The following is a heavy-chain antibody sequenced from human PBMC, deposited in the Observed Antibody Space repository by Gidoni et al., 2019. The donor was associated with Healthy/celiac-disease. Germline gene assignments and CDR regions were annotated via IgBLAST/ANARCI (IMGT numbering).Heavy chain of an antibody. CDR1: GFPFSHAW. D-gene: IGHD2-15*01. J-gene: IGHJ6*02. CDR2: IKSKTDGGTT. CDR3: TTDRYCSGGSCYSGYYYYGMDV. V-gene: IGHV3-15*01. Sequence: EVQLVESGGGLVKPGGSLRLSCAASGFPFSHAWMSWVRPAPGKGLEWVGRIKSKTDGGTTDYAAPVKGRFTISRDDSKNTLYLQMNSLKTEDTAVYYCTTDRYCSGGSCYSGYYYYGMDVWGQGTTVTVSS.